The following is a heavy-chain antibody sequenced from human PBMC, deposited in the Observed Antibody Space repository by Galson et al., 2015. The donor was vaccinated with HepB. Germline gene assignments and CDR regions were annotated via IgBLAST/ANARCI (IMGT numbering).Heavy chain of an antibody. D-gene: IGHD4-23*01. J-gene: IGHJ4*02. CDR1: GGTFSSYA. V-gene: IGHV1-69*04. CDR2: IIPILGIA. CDR3: ARTTTVVTGAPRD. Sequence: SVKVSCKASGGTFSSYAISWVRQAPGQGLEWMGRIIPILGIANYAQKFQGRVTITADKSTSTAYMELSSLRSEDTAVYYCARTTTVVTGAPRDWGQGTLVTVSS.